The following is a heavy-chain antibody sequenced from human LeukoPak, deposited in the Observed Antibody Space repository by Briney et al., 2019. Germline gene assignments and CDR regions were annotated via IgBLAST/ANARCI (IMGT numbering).Heavy chain of an antibody. CDR3: ARADYSNYADAFDI. CDR1: GFIFNKHA. D-gene: IGHD4-11*01. J-gene: IGHJ3*02. V-gene: IGHV3-11*01. Sequence: GGSLRLSCAASGFIFNKHAMSWVRQAPGKGLEWVSYISSSGSTIYYADSVKGRFTISRDNAKNSLYLQMNSLRAEDTAVYYCARADYSNYADAFDIWGQGTMVTVSS. CDR2: ISSSGSTI.